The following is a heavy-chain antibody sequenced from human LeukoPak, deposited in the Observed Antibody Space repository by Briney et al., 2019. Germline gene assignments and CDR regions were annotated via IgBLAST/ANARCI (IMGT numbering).Heavy chain of an antibody. CDR2: IHTSGST. CDR3: AREFSGTSLAARVFGS. V-gene: IGHV4-4*07. J-gene: IGHJ4*02. D-gene: IGHD6-6*01. Sequence: SETLSLTCTVSGGSITSYYWTYIRQPAGKGLEWIGRIHTSGSTNYNPSLKSRVTMSVDTPKNQFSLNLSSVTAADTAMYYCAREFSGTSLAARVFGSWGQGTLVTVSS. CDR1: GGSITSYY.